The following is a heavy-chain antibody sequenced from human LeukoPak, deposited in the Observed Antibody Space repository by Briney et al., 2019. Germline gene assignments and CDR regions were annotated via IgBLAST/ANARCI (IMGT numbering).Heavy chain of an antibody. D-gene: IGHD1-1*01. CDR1: GGSFSGYY. CDR2: INHSGST. J-gene: IGHJ3*02. CDR3: ARHPRYNWNEDAFDI. Sequence: PSETLSLTCAVYGGSFSGYYWSWIRQPPGKGLEWIGEINHSGSTNYNPSLKSRVTISVDTSKNQFSLKLSSVTAADTAVYYCARHPRYNWNEDAFDIWGQGTMVTVSS. V-gene: IGHV4-34*01.